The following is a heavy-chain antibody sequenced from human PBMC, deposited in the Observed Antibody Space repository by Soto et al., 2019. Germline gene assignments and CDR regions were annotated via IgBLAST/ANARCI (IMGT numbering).Heavy chain of an antibody. CDR2: ISSSSSYT. Sequence: GGSLIVSCAASGLTFSEYYMSWISKAPGMGLEWVSYISSSSSYTNADAVKGRFTVSRDNAKNSLYLQMNSLRVEDTAVYYCARDGRSSVYGMDVWGQGTTVTVSS. CDR1: GLTFSEYY. CDR3: ARDGRSSVYGMDV. J-gene: IGHJ6*02. D-gene: IGHD6-13*01. V-gene: IGHV3-11*06.